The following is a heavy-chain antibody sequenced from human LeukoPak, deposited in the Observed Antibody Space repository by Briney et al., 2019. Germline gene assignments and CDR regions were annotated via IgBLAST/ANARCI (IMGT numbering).Heavy chain of an antibody. CDR3: ATTYCYDRWGRAFDI. V-gene: IGHV1-2*02. D-gene: IGHD3-22*01. Sequence: GASVKVSCKASGYTFTGYYMHWVRQAPGQGLEWMGWINPNHGDTNYAQKFQDRVSMTRDTSISTAYMELSSLRSEDTAVYYCATTYCYDRWGRAFDIWGQGTMVTVSS. J-gene: IGHJ3*02. CDR1: GYTFTGYY. CDR2: INPNHGDT.